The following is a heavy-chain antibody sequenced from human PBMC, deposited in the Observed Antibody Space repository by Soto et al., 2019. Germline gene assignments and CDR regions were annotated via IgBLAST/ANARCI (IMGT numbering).Heavy chain of an antibody. CDR1: GYTFTGYY. V-gene: IGHV1-2*02. D-gene: IGHD5-18*01. CDR3: AREGVATAMVMYFDF. J-gene: IGHJ4*02. Sequence: ASVKVSCKASGYTFTGYYMHWVRQAPGQGLEWMGWINPNSGGTNYAQKFQGRVTMTRDTSISTAYMELSRLRSDDTAVYYCAREGVATAMVMYFDFWGQGALVTVSS. CDR2: INPNSGGT.